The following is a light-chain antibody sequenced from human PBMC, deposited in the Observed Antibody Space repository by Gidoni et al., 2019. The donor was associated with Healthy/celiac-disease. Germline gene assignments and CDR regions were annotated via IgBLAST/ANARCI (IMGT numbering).Light chain of an antibody. CDR3: QQYYSTPPT. J-gene: IGKJ1*01. CDR2: WAS. V-gene: IGKV4-1*01. CDR1: QSVLYSSNNKNY. Sequence: VLTQSPDSLPVSLGERAPINCKSSQSVLYSSNNKNYLAWYQQKPGQPPKLLIYWASTRESGVPDRFSGSGSGTDFTLTSSSLQAEDVAVYYCQQYYSTPPTFGQGTKVEIK.